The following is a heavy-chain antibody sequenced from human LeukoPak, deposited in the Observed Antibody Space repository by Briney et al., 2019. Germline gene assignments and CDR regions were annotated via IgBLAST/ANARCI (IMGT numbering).Heavy chain of an antibody. CDR1: GFSLSTSGVG. V-gene: IGHV2-5*01. CDR2: IYWNDDK. J-gene: IGHJ4*02. D-gene: IGHD5-24*01. CDR3: AHEIGRWLTNGAHFDY. Sequence: SGPTLVKPTQTLTLTCTFSGFSLSTSGVGVGWIRQPPGKALEWLALIYWNDDKRYSPSLKSRLTITKDTSKNQVVLTMTNMDPVDTATYYCAHEIGRWLTNGAHFDYWGQGTLVTVSS.